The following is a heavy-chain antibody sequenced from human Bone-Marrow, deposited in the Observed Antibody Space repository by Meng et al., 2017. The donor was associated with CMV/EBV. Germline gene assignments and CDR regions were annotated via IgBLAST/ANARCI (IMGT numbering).Heavy chain of an antibody. J-gene: IGHJ4*02. Sequence: ASVKVSCKASGYTFTSYGISWVRQAPGQGLEWMGWISPYNGNTNHAQKLQGRVTMTRDTSISTAYMELSRLRSDDTAVYYCARLGYCSSTSCYTVSNYYFDYWGQGTLVTVSS. D-gene: IGHD2-2*02. CDR2: ISPYNGNT. V-gene: IGHV1-18*01. CDR1: GYTFTSYG. CDR3: ARLGYCSSTSCYTVSNYYFDY.